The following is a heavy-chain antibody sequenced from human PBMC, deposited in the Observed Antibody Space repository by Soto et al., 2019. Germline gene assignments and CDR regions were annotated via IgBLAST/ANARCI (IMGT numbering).Heavy chain of an antibody. D-gene: IGHD5-12*01. J-gene: IGHJ5*02. CDR2: IDYSGSA. Sequence: VQLQESGPGLVKPSQTLSLICTVSGASINSGNYNWTWIRQHTGRGLEWIGCIDYSGSAYYNPSVKTRVAISVDTSKDQFSLKLTSVTAADTAVYYCARGIVASIFGGFDPWGQGTLVTVSS. CDR3: ARGIVASIFGGFDP. V-gene: IGHV4-31*03. CDR1: GASINSGNYN.